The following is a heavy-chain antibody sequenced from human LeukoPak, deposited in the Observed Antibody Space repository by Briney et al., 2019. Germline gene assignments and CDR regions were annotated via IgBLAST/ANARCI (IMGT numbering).Heavy chain of an antibody. CDR3: ARDSSGRYYFDH. Sequence: SETLSLTCTLSVDSITSGGFYWGWVRQHAGRGMECIGYIYYRATTYYNPSLKSRVILSLDTSKNQFSLNLRSVTAADTAVYYCARDSSGRYYFDHWGRGILVTVSS. CDR2: IYYRATT. V-gene: IGHV4-31*02. CDR1: VDSITSGGFY. J-gene: IGHJ4*02. D-gene: IGHD3-22*01.